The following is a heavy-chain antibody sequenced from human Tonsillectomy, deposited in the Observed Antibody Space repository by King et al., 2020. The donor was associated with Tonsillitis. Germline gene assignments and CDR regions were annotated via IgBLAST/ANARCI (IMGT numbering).Heavy chain of an antibody. CDR3: ARPRHCGGDCYSHYYFDY. J-gene: IGHJ4*02. V-gene: IGHV5-51*01. CDR2: IYPGDSDT. D-gene: IGHD2-21*02. CDR1: GYSFTSYW. Sequence: EQLVQSGAEVKKPGESLKISCKGSGYSFTSYWIGWVRQMPGKGLEWMGIIYPGDSDTIYSPSFQAQVTISAHKSISTAYLQWSSLKASDTAMYYCARPRHCGGDCYSHYYFDYWGQGTLVTVSS.